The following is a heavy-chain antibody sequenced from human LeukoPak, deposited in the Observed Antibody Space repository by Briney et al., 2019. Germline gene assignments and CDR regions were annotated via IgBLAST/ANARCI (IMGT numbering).Heavy chain of an antibody. CDR1: GGSISSYY. Sequence: SETLSLTCTVSGGSISSYYWSWIRQPAGKGLEWIARIYTSGSTNYNPSLKSRVTMSVDTSKNQFSLKLSSVTAADTAVYYCARVVDYGSGSYYEYYFDYWGQGTLVTVSS. D-gene: IGHD3-10*01. V-gene: IGHV4-4*07. CDR2: IYTSGST. J-gene: IGHJ4*02. CDR3: ARVVDYGSGSYYEYYFDY.